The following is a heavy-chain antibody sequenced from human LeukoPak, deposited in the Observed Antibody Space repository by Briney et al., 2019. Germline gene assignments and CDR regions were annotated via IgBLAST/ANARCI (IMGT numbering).Heavy chain of an antibody. D-gene: IGHD3-22*01. Sequence: GASVKVSCKASGYTFTSYDINWVRQATGQGLEWMGWMNPNSGNPTYAQGFTGRFVFSLDTSVSTAYLQISSLKAEDTAVYYCAREGGYYYYGMDVWGQGTTVTVSS. CDR1: GYTFTSYD. CDR3: AREGGYYYYGMDV. CDR2: MNPNSGNP. J-gene: IGHJ6*02. V-gene: IGHV7-4-1*02.